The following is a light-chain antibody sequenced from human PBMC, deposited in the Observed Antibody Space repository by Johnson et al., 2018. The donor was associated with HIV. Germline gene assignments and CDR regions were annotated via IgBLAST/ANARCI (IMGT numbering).Light chain of an antibody. Sequence: QPVLTQPPSVSAAPGQKVTISCSGSSSNIGNNYVSWYQQLPGTAPKLFIYDNNKRPSGIPDRFSGSKSGTSATLGITGLQTGDEADYYCGTWDSSLRGGVFGTGTKVTVL. CDR2: DNN. J-gene: IGLJ1*01. V-gene: IGLV1-51*01. CDR3: GTWDSSLRGGV. CDR1: SSNIGNNY.